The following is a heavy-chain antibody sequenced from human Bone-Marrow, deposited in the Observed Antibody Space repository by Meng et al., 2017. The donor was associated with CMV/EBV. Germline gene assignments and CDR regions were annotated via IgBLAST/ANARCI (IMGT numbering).Heavy chain of an antibody. D-gene: IGHD3-10*01. V-gene: IGHV5-51*01. CDR2: IYPGDSDT. J-gene: IGHJ5*02. Sequence: GESLKISCKGSGYSFTSYWIGWVRQMPGKGLEWMGNIYPGDSDTRYSPSFQGQVTISADKSISTAYLQWSSLKASDTARYYCARQYYGSGSYYNNWFDPWGQGTLVTVSS. CDR3: ARQYYGSGSYYNNWFDP. CDR1: GYSFTSYW.